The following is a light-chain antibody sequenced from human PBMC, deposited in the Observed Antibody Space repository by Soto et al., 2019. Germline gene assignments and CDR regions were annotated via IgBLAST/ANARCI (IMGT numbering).Light chain of an antibody. CDR2: AVS. CDR1: SGDIGTYDH. Sequence: QSALTQPRSVSGSPGQSVTISCTGTSGDIGTYDHVSWYQQHPGKAPKLIIYAVSKRPSGVPDRFSGSKSGITASLTISGLQADDEADYYCSSYAGSYIYVFATGTKATVL. J-gene: IGLJ1*01. CDR3: SSYAGSYIYV. V-gene: IGLV2-11*01.